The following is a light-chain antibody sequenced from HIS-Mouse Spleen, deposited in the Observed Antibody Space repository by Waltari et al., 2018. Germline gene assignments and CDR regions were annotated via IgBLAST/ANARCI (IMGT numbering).Light chain of an antibody. CDR2: DVS. V-gene: IGLV2-11*01. J-gene: IGLJ3*02. CDR3: CSYAGSYTWV. CDR1: SRDVGRYHY. Sequence: QSALTQPRSVSGSPGQSFTISCTGTSRDVGRYHYVPWYQQHPGKAPKLMIYDVSKRPSGVPDRFSGSKSGNTASLTISGLQAEDEADYYCCSYAGSYTWVFGGGTKLTVL.